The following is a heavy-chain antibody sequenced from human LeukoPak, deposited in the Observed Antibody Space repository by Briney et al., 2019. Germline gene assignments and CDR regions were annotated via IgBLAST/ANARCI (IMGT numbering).Heavy chain of an antibody. Sequence: SQTLSLTCAISGDSISRNTITWNWIRQSPSRGLEWLGRTYYKSEWYNDYAVSVKSRIIINPDTSKNQFSLQLSSVTPEDTAMYYCAKDGDLNWFDPWGQGTVVTVSS. CDR2: TYYKSEWYN. J-gene: IGHJ5*02. CDR3: AKDGDLNWFDP. CDR1: GDSISRNTIT. V-gene: IGHV6-1*01. D-gene: IGHD4-17*01.